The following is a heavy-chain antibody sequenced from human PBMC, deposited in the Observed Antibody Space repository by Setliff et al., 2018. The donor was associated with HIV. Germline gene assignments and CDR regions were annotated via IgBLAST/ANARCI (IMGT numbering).Heavy chain of an antibody. D-gene: IGHD6-19*01. CDR3: AKGVAGLQYYYYYMDV. Sequence: SETLSLTCTVSGGSISSYYWSWIRQPPGKGLEWIGYIYYNGNTNYNPSLKSRVTISVDTSKNQLSLKLSSVTAADTAVYYCAKGVAGLQYYYYYMDVWGKGTTVTVSS. V-gene: IGHV4-59*12. CDR1: GGSISSYY. J-gene: IGHJ6*03. CDR2: IYYNGNT.